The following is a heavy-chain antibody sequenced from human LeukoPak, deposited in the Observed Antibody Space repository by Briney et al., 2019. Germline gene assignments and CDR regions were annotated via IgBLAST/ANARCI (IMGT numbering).Heavy chain of an antibody. Sequence: SQTLSLTCAISGDSVSSNSAAWNWIRQSPSRGLEWLGRTYYRSKWYNDYAVSVKSRITINPDTSKNQFSLQLSCVPPADTAVYYCARDEGMSYYYGSGSFPHSYYFDYWGQGTLVTVSS. CDR2: TYYRSKWYN. J-gene: IGHJ4*02. CDR3: ARDEGMSYYYGSGSFPHSYYFDY. D-gene: IGHD3-10*01. V-gene: IGHV6-1*01. CDR1: GDSVSSNSAA.